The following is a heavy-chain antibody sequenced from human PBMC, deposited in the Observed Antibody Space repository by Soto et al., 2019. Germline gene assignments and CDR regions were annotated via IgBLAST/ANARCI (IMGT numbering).Heavy chain of an antibody. CDR1: GFSFSTYG. J-gene: IGHJ6*03. CDR2: YGGSGGST. Sequence: DVQLLESGGGLAQRGGSLRLSCAASGFSFSTYGMTWVRQAPGKGLEWVSYGGSGGSTYYADSVKGRFTISRDNSKNTLYLQMNSLRAEDTAVYYCVKFRGRAYHYCYMDVWGDGTTVTVSS. V-gene: IGHV3-23*01. D-gene: IGHD3-16*01. CDR3: VKFRGRAYHYCYMDV.